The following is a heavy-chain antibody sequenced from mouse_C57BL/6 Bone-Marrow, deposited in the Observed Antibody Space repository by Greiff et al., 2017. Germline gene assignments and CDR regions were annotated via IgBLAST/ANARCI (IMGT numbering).Heavy chain of an antibody. CDR1: GYTFTSYW. Sequence: VQLQQPGAELVKPGASVKLSCKASGYTFTSYWMQWVKQRPGQGLEWIGEIDPSDSYTNYNQKFKGKATLTADTSSSTAYMQLSSLTSEDSAVYYCARSSLYYYAMDYWGQGTSVTVSS. CDR2: IDPSDSYT. V-gene: IGHV1-50*01. J-gene: IGHJ4*01. CDR3: ARSSLYYYAMDY. D-gene: IGHD6-1*01.